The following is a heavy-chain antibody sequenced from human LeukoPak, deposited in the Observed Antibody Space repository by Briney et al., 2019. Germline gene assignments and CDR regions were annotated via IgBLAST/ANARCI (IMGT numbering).Heavy chain of an antibody. J-gene: IGHJ3*01. D-gene: IGHD3-22*01. CDR2: IYYFAST. CDR3: ARVREDYYDSSGPSDAFDL. CDR1: GASISNYY. Sequence: SETLSLTCTVSGASISNYYWSWIRQSPGKGLEWIGYIYYFASTNYNPSLESRVTIALDTSKNQFSLRLNSVTAADTAVYYCARVREDYYDSSGPSDAFDLWGQGTMVTVSS. V-gene: IGHV4-59*01.